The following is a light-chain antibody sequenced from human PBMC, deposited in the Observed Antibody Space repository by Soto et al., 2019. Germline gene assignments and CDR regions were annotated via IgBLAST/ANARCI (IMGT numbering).Light chain of an antibody. Sequence: QSALTQPPSASGSPGQSVTISCTGTSGDVGGYYYVSWYQHHPGKVPKLIIYEVTKRPSGVPDRFSGSKSGNTASLTVSGLQAEDEADNYCMSYVGSNIFVFGTGTKVTVL. CDR3: MSYVGSNIFV. CDR1: SGDVGGYYY. CDR2: EVT. J-gene: IGLJ1*01. V-gene: IGLV2-8*01.